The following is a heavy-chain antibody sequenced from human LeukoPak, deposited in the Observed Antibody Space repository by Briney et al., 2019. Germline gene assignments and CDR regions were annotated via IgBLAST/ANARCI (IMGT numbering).Heavy chain of an antibody. Sequence: GGSLRLSCAASGLTLSNAMMHWIRQAPGEGLEGVVLIRLDGVEKFYSDSVKGRFTISRDNSKNTLYLEMTNLRAEDTAVYYCARESNWNYAFDYWGQGTLATVSS. CDR1: GLTLSNAM. CDR3: ARESNWNYAFDY. CDR2: IRLDGVEK. V-gene: IGHV3-30*02. D-gene: IGHD1-7*01. J-gene: IGHJ4*02.